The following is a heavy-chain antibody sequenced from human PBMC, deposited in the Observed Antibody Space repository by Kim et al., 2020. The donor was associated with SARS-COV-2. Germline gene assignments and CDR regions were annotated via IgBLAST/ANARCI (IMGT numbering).Heavy chain of an antibody. J-gene: IGHJ4*02. CDR3: ARGEGVVVAAIFPDY. CDR2: INPNSGGT. CDR1: GYTFTGYY. D-gene: IGHD2-15*01. Sequence: ASVKVSCKASGYTFTGYYMHWVRQAPGQGLEWMGWINPNSGGTNYAQKFQGRVTMTRDTSISTAYMELSRLRSDDTAVYYCARGEGVVVAAIFPDYWGQGTLVTVSS. V-gene: IGHV1-2*02.